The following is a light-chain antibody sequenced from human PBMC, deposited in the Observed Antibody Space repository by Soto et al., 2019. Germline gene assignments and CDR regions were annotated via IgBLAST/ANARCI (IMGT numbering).Light chain of an antibody. CDR3: QQFNNYPIT. CDR1: QSVSSSY. CDR2: GAS. V-gene: IGKV3-20*01. Sequence: EIVLTQSPGTLSLSPGERATLSCRASQSVSSSYLAWYQQKPGQAPRLLIYGASSRATGIPDRFSGSGSGTDFTLTISSLQPEDFATYYCQQFNNYPITFGQGTRLEI. J-gene: IGKJ5*01.